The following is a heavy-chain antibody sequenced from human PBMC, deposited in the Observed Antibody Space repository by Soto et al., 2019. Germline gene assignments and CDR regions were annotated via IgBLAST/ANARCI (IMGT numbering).Heavy chain of an antibody. J-gene: IGHJ4*02. D-gene: IGHD5-12*01. CDR2: ISYDGSNK. Sequence: QVQLVESGGGVVQPGRSLRLSCAASGFTFSSYGMHWVRQAPGKGLEWVAVISYDGSNKYYADSVKGRFTISRDNSKNTLYLQMNSLRAEDTAVYYCAKEGYNSSFDYWGQGTLVTVSS. CDR1: GFTFSSYG. CDR3: AKEGYNSSFDY. V-gene: IGHV3-30*18.